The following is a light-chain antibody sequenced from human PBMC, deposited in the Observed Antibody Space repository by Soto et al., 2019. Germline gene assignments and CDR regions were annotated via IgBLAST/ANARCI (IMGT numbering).Light chain of an antibody. CDR1: NSDVGGYNY. Sequence: QSVLTQPASVSGSPGQSITISCTGTNSDVGGYNYVSWYQQRPGKSPKFIIPEFSARPSGVSNRFSGSKSGNTASLTISGLQAEHAADYFCSSYTSRSTLVFGVVTKLTVL. CDR3: SSYTSRSTLV. V-gene: IGLV2-14*01. CDR2: EFS. J-gene: IGLJ3*02.